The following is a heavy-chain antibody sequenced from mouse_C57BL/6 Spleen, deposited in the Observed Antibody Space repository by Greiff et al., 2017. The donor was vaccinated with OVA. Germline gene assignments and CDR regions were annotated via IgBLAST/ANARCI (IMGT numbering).Heavy chain of an antibody. V-gene: IGHV1-18*01. D-gene: IGHD2-4*01. CDR2: INPNNGGT. Sequence: VQLQQSGPELVKPGASVKIPCKASGYTFTDYNMDWVKQSHGKSLEWIGDINPNNGGTIYNQKFKGKATLTVDKSSSTAYMELRSLTSEDTAVYYCARLYDYGLRYFDYWGQGTTLTVSS. CDR3: ARLYDYGLRYFDY. CDR1: GYTFTDYN. J-gene: IGHJ2*01.